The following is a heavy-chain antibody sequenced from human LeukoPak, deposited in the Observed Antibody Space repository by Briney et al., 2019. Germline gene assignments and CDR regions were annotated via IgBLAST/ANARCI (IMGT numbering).Heavy chain of an antibody. CDR1: GAPISSYY. Sequence: PSETLFLTYTVAGAPISSYYWSWIRQPPGKGLEWIGYIYYSGSTNYNPSLKSRVTISVDTSKNQFSLKLSSVTAADTAVYYCARGPFGGDYVAFDIWGQGTMVTVSS. J-gene: IGHJ3*02. V-gene: IGHV4-59*01. CDR3: ARGPFGGDYVAFDI. D-gene: IGHD4-17*01. CDR2: IYYSGST.